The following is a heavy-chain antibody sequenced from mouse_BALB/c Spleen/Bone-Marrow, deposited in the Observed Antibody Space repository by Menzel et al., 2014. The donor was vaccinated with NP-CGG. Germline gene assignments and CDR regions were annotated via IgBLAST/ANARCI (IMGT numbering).Heavy chain of an antibody. CDR3: VREGTMRLRSHYAMDY. D-gene: IGHD2-4*01. J-gene: IGHJ4*01. Sequence: EVKLQESGGGLVQPKGSLKLSCAASGFTFNTNAMNWVRQAPGKGLEWVARIRSKSNNYATYYADSVKDRFTISRDDSQSMLYLQMNNLKTEDTAMYYCVREGTMRLRSHYAMDYWGQGTSVTVSS. V-gene: IGHV10S3*01. CDR2: IRSKSNNYAT. CDR1: GFTFNTNA.